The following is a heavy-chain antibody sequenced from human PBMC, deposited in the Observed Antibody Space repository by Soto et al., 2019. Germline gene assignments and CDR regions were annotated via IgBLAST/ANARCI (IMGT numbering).Heavy chain of an antibody. D-gene: IGHD6-19*01. CDR2: TYYRSKWYN. V-gene: IGHV6-1*01. J-gene: IGHJ6*02. Sequence: SQTLSLTCAISGDSVSSDSAAWNWIRQSPSRGLEWLGRTYYRSKWYNDYAVSVNGRITISPDTSKNHFSLQLNSVTPEDTAVYYCVRSRVFIAVAGMATYYYYYGMDVWGQGTTVTVSS. CDR1: GDSVSSDSAA. CDR3: VRSRVFIAVAGMATYYYYYGMDV.